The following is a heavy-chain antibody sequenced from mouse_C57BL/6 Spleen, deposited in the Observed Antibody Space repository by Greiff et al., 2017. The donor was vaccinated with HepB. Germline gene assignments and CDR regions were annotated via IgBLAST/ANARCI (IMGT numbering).Heavy chain of an antibody. D-gene: IGHD2-3*01. CDR2: ISDGGSYT. J-gene: IGHJ1*03. CDR3: ARPYDGYFSTGYFDV. CDR1: GFTFSSYA. Sequence: EVQLVESGGGLVKPGGSLKLSCAASGFTFSSYAMSWVRQTPEKRLEWVATISDGGSYTYYPDNVKGRFTISRDNAKNNLYLQMSHLKSEDTAMYYCARPYDGYFSTGYFDVWGTGTTVTVSS. V-gene: IGHV5-4*01.